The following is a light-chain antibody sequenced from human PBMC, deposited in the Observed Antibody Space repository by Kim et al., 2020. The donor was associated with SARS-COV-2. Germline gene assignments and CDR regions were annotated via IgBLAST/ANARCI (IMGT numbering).Light chain of an antibody. V-gene: IGLV3-1*01. CDR2: QDN. Sequence: SYELTQPPSVSVSPGQTATITCSGDKLGDKYACWYQQKPGQSPVLVIYQDNKRPSGIPDRFSGSNSGNTATLTISGTQAMDEADYYCQAWDSSTGVFGGGTQLTVL. J-gene: IGLJ3*02. CDR3: QAWDSSTGV. CDR1: KLGDKY.